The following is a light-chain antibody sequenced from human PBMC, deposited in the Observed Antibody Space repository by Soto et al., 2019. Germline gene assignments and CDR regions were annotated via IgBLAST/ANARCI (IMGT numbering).Light chain of an antibody. Sequence: QSALTQPPSASGSPGQSVTFSCTGTSSDVGTYDYVSWYQQYPGKAPKLLIYGVTRRPSGVPDRFSGSKSGNTAALTVSGRQAEDEAYYYCSSYAGRSMYVFGTGTKVTVL. V-gene: IGLV2-8*01. CDR2: GVT. J-gene: IGLJ1*01. CDR1: SSDVGTYDY. CDR3: SSYAGRSMYV.